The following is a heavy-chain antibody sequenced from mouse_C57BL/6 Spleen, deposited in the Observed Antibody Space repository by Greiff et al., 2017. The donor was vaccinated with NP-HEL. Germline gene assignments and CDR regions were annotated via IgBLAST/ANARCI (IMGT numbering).Heavy chain of an antibody. CDR1: GYTFTSYW. V-gene: IGHV1-61*01. Sequence: QVQLQQPGAELVRPGSSVKLSCKASGYTFTSYWMDWVKQRPGQGLEWIGNIYPSDSETHYNQKFKDKATLTVDKSSSTAYMQLSSLTSEDSAVYCCARIYYDYDPYAMDYWGQGTSVTVSS. CDR3: ARIYYDYDPYAMDY. CDR2: IYPSDSET. J-gene: IGHJ4*01. D-gene: IGHD2-4*01.